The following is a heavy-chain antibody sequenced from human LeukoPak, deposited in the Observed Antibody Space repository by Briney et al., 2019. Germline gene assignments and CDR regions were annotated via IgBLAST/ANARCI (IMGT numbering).Heavy chain of an antibody. V-gene: IGHV1-8*03. Sequence: ASVKVSCKASGYTFTSHDINWVRQATGQGLEWMGWMNPNNGYTGYAQKFQGRVTITRDTSISTVYMELGSLRSEDTAVYYCARGFWSGYHPSNCFDPWGQGTLVTVSS. CDR1: GYTFTSHD. CDR3: ARGFWSGYHPSNCFDP. J-gene: IGHJ5*02. CDR2: MNPNNGYT. D-gene: IGHD3-3*01.